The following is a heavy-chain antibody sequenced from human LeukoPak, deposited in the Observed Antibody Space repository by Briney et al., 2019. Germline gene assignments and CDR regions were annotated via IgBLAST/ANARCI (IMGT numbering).Heavy chain of an antibody. V-gene: IGHV3-20*04. D-gene: IGHD3-10*01. Sequence: GGSLRLSCAASGFTFDDYGMSWVRQVAGQGLEWVSGIDWNGASTGYADSVKGRFNISRDNAKKSLYLQMNSLRAEDTALYYCARGSTMVSDYWGQGTLVTVSS. CDR3: ARGSTMVSDY. CDR1: GFTFDDYG. CDR2: IDWNGAST. J-gene: IGHJ4*02.